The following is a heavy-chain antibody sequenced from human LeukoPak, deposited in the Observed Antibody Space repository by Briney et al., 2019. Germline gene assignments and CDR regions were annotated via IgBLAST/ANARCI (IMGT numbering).Heavy chain of an antibody. Sequence: ASVKVSCKAPVDSFRGNAISRVRQAPGQGLEWMGRIIPILGIANYAQKFQGRVTITADKSTSTAYMELSSLRSEDTAVYYCADQEDYYDSSGSPRWGQGTLVTVSS. V-gene: IGHV1-69*04. CDR2: IIPILGIA. CDR1: VDSFRGNA. CDR3: ADQEDYYDSSGSPR. J-gene: IGHJ4*02. D-gene: IGHD3-22*01.